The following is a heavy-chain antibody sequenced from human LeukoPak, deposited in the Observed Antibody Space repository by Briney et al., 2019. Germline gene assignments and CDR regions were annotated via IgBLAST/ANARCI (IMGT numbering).Heavy chain of an antibody. CDR1: GFTFSTYW. V-gene: IGHV3-7*04. D-gene: IGHD1-26*01. Sequence: GGSLRLSCAASGFTFSTYWMHWVRQAPGKGLEWVANIKQDGTEKYYVDSVNGRFTISRDNAKNSLYLQMSSLRAEDTAMYYCARAVGPTHFDYWGQGTLVTVSS. CDR3: ARAVGPTHFDY. CDR2: IKQDGTEK. J-gene: IGHJ4*02.